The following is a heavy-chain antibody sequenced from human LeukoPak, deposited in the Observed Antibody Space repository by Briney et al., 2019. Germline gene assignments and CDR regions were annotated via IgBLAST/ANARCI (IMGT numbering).Heavy chain of an antibody. D-gene: IGHD1-20*01. CDR2: INHSGST. Sequence: SETLSLTCAFYGGSFSSYYWTWIRQPPGKGLEWIGEINHSGSTNYNPSLESRVIILIDTSKNQFSLQLGSVTAADTAVYYCARNHNWNFDYRGQGSLVPVSS. CDR3: ARNHNWNFDY. V-gene: IGHV4-34*01. J-gene: IGHJ4*02. CDR1: GGSFSSYY.